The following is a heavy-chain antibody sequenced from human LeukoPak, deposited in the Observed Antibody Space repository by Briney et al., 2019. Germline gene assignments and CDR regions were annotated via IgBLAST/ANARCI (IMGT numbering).Heavy chain of an antibody. CDR1: GFTFSSYA. CDR3: ARDPDYYDSSGYLY. Sequence: QAGGSLRLSCAASGFTFSSYAMHWVRQAPGKGLKWVAVISYDGSNKYYADSVKGRFTISRDNSKNTLYLQMNSLRAEDTAVYYCARDPDYYDSSGYLYWGQGTLVTVSS. J-gene: IGHJ4*02. CDR2: ISYDGSNK. D-gene: IGHD3-22*01. V-gene: IGHV3-30-3*01.